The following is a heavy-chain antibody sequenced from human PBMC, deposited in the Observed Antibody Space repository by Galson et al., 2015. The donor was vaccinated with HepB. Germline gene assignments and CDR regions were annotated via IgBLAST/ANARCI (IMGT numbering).Heavy chain of an antibody. J-gene: IGHJ5*02. Sequence: ETLSLTCAVYGGSFSGYYWSWIRQPPGKGLKWIGEINHSGSTNYNPSLKSRVTISVDTSKNQFSLKLSSVTAADTAVYYCARGGPEYSGYDYIQNNWFDPWGQGTLVTVSS. D-gene: IGHD5-12*01. CDR1: GGSFSGYY. CDR3: ARGGPEYSGYDYIQNNWFDP. V-gene: IGHV4-34*01. CDR2: INHSGST.